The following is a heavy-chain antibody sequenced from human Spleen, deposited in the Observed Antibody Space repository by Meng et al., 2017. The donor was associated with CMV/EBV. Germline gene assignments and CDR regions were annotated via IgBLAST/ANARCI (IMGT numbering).Heavy chain of an antibody. CDR2: IKEDGSAQ. V-gene: IGHV3-7*01. CDR1: GFTFSHFW. D-gene: IGHD3-3*01. CDR3: LPGHYSGS. J-gene: IGHJ5*02. Sequence: GGSLRLSCADSGFTFSHFWMNWVRQAPGKGLEWVANIKEDGSAQYYVDSVKGRFTISRDNPNKSLYLQMNSLKDEDTAVYYCLPGHYSGSWGQGTLVTVSS.